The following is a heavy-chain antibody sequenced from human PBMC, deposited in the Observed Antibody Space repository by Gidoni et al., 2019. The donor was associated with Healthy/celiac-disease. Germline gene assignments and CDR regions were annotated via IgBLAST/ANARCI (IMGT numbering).Heavy chain of an antibody. CDR3: ARGPSVLLWFGELYNWFDP. Sequence: QVQLQQWGAGLLKPSETLSLTCAVYGGSFSGYYWSWIRQPPGKGREWIGEINHSGSTNYNPSLKSRVTISVDTSKNQFSLKLSSVTAADTAVYYCARGPSVLLWFGELYNWFDPWGQGTLVTVSS. J-gene: IGHJ5*02. V-gene: IGHV4-34*01. D-gene: IGHD3-10*01. CDR2: INHSGST. CDR1: GGSFSGYY.